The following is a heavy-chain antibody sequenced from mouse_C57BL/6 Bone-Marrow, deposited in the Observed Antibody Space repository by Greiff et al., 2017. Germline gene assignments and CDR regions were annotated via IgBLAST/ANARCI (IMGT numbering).Heavy chain of an antibody. Sequence: EVQLQQSGAELVRPGASVKLSCTASGFNIKDDYIHWVKQRPEQGLEWIGWIDPEIGDTEYASKFQGKATITSDTSSNTAYLQLSSLTSEGTAVYYCSSVDGNYFDFWGQGTPLTVAS. CDR1: GFNIKDDY. J-gene: IGHJ2*01. CDR3: SSVDGNYFDF. D-gene: IGHD2-3*01. V-gene: IGHV14-4*01. CDR2: IDPEIGDT.